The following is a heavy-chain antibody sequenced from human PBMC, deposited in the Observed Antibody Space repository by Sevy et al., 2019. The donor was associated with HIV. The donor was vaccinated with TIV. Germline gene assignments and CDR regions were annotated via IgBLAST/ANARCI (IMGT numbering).Heavy chain of an antibody. CDR1: GFSFSDYW. J-gene: IGHJ4*02. V-gene: IGHV3-7*03. CDR2: MRQDGREK. D-gene: IGHD3-10*01. Sequence: GGSLRLSCEASGFSFSDYWMTWVRQAPGKGLEWVANMRQDGREKYYVDSVKGRFTISRDNAKNSLYLQMNSLRAEDTAAYYCARGVFGSGSRLGLGYWGQGTLVTVSS. CDR3: ARGVFGSGSRLGLGY.